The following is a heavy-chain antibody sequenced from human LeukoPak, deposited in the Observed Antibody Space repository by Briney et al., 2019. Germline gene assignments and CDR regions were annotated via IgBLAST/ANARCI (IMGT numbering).Heavy chain of an antibody. CDR1: GGSISSYY. CDR3: ARSFGVLRFLEWLFPGWFDP. Sequence: PSETLSLTCTVSGGSISSYYWSWIRQPPGKGLEWIGYIYYSGSTNYNPSLKSRVTISVDTSKNQFSLKLSSVTAADTAVYHCARSFGVLRFLEWLFPGWFDPWGQGTLVTVSS. D-gene: IGHD3-3*01. J-gene: IGHJ5*02. CDR2: IYYSGST. V-gene: IGHV4-59*01.